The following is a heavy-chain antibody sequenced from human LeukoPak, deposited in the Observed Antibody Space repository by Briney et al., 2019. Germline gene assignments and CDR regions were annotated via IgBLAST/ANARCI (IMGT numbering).Heavy chain of an antibody. CDR2: IYYSGST. CDR1: GGSISSYY. V-gene: IGHV4-59*01. D-gene: IGHD4-23*01. CDR3: ARTLLALTYYGGNSEAFYI. Sequence: PSETLSLTCTVSGGSISSYYWSWIRQPPAKGLEGIGEIYYSGSTNYNPSLKSRVTISVHTSKNQFSLQLSSVTAADTAVYYCARTLLALTYYGGNSEAFYIWGQGTMVTVSS. J-gene: IGHJ3*02.